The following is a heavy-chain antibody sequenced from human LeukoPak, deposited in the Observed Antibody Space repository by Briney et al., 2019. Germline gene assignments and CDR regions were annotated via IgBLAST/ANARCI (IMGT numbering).Heavy chain of an antibody. Sequence: GGSLRLSCAASGFTISTYGMNWVRQAPGKGLEWVSTISGSDDSTYYAGSVKGRFTISRDNSKNMLYLHMNSLRAEDTAVYYCAKASDLGYHWGQGTLVTVSS. V-gene: IGHV3-23*01. CDR1: GFTISTYG. CDR2: ISGSDDST. J-gene: IGHJ5*02. CDR3: AKASDLGYH. D-gene: IGHD3-16*01.